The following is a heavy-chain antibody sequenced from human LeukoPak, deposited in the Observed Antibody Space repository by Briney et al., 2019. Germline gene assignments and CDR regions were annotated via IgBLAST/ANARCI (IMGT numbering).Heavy chain of an antibody. CDR1: GGSFSGYY. J-gene: IGHJ5*02. D-gene: IGHD1-26*01. V-gene: IGHV4-34*01. CDR3: AREKKIGKNWFDP. Sequence: SETLSLTCAVYGGSFSGYYWSWIRQPPGKGLEWIGEINHSGSTNYNPSLKSRVTISVDTSKNQFSLKLSSVTAADTAVYYCAREKKIGKNWFDPWGQGTLVTVSS. CDR2: INHSGST.